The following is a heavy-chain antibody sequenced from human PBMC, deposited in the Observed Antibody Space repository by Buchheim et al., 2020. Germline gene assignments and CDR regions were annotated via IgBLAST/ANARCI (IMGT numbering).Heavy chain of an antibody. CDR2: ISYDGSNK. D-gene: IGHD3-3*01. Sequence: QVQLVESGGGVVQPGRSLRLSCAASGFTFSSYAMHWVRQAPGKGLEWVAVISYDGSNKYYADSVKGRFTISRDNSKNTLYLQMNSLRAEDTAVYYCARELSQFFEWLSEGYFDYWGQGTL. J-gene: IGHJ4*02. CDR3: ARELSQFFEWLSEGYFDY. V-gene: IGHV3-30-3*01. CDR1: GFTFSSYA.